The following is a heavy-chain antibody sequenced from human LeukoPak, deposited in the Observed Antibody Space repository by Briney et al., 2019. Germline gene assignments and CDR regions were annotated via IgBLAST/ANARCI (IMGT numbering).Heavy chain of an antibody. V-gene: IGHV3-23*01. J-gene: IGHJ4*02. CDR2: ISGSGGST. CDR1: GFTFSSYA. Sequence: PGGSLTLSCAASGFTFSSYAMSWFRQAPGKGLEWVSAISGSGGSTYYADSVKGRLTISRDNSKNTLYLQMNSLRAEDTAVFYCAKVPRYCSSTSCYAGYFEYWGQGTLVTVSS. CDR3: AKVPRYCSSTSCYAGYFEY. D-gene: IGHD2-2*01.